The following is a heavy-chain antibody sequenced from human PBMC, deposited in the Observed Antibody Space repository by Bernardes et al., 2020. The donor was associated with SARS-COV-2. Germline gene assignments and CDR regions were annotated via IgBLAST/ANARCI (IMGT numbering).Heavy chain of an antibody. D-gene: IGHD3-16*01. Sequence: GGSLRLSCAASGFTFSSYWMSWVRQAPGKGLEWVANIKGDGSQGSSVDSVRGRFAISRDNAKNLLYLQMDSLRAEDTATYFCARDLGEKQLVPIWYFDLWGRGTLVTVSS. J-gene: IGHJ2*01. V-gene: IGHV3-7*03. CDR3: ARDLGEKQLVPIWYFDL. CDR1: GFTFSSYW. CDR2: IKGDGSQG.